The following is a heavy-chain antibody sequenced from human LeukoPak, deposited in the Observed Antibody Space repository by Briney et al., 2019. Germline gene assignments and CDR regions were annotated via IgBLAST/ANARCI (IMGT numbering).Heavy chain of an antibody. D-gene: IGHD6-13*01. J-gene: IGHJ6*02. CDR3: ARGGYSSSWSYHYYYXXGMDV. CDR1: GFTFSSYS. V-gene: IGHV3-21*01. Sequence: GGSLRLSCAASGFTFSSYSMNWVRQAPGKGLEWVSSISSSSSYIYYADSVKGRFTISRDNAKNSLYLQMNSLRAEDTAVYYCARGGYSSSWSYHYYYXXGMDVWGQGTTVTVSS. CDR2: ISSSSSYI.